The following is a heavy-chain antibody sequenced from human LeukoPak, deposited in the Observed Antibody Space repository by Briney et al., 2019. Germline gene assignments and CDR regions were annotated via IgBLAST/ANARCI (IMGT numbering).Heavy chain of an antibody. D-gene: IGHD3-10*01. CDR3: ANSLYGSGSYLNY. V-gene: IGHV3-30*02. CDR2: IRYDGSNK. CDR1: GFTFSDYY. Sequence: PGGSLRLSCAASGFTFSDYYMSWIRQAPGKGLEWVAFIRYDGSNKYYADSVKGRFTISRDNSKNTLYLQMNSLRAEDTAVYYCANSLYGSGSYLNYWGQGTLVTVSS. J-gene: IGHJ4*02.